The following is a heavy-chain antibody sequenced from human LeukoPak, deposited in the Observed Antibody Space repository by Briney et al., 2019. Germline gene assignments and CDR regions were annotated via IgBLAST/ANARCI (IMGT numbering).Heavy chain of an antibody. V-gene: IGHV3-23*01. J-gene: IGHJ4*02. CDR2: ISGSGGST. CDR3: AKALVEWELLPVDY. D-gene: IGHD1-26*01. CDR1: GFTFSSYA. Sequence: PGGSLRLSCAASGFTFSSYAMSWVRQAPGKGLEWVSAISGSGGSTYYADSVKGRFTISRDNAKNSLYLQMNSLRAEDTALYYCAKALVEWELLPVDYWGQGTLVTVSS.